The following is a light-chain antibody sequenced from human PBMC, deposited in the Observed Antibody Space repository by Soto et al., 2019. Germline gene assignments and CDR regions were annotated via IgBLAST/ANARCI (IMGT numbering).Light chain of an antibody. CDR2: GAS. V-gene: IGKV3-20*01. CDR3: QHYGSSPIT. Sequence: EIVMTQSPDNLSVSPGERATLSCRASHIVSSSYLAWYQQKPGQAPRLLISGASSRATGIPDRFSGSGSGTDFTLTISRLEPEDFALYFCQHYGSSPITFGQGTRLEI. CDR1: HIVSSSY. J-gene: IGKJ5*01.